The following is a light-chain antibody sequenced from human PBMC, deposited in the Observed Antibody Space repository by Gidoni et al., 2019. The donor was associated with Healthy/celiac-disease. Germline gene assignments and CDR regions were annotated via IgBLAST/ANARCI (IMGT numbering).Light chain of an antibody. J-gene: IGKJ2*01. CDR1: QSVSSY. CDR2: DAS. CDR3: QQRSNWPPVYT. V-gene: IGKV3-11*01. Sequence: EIVLTPSPATLSLSPGEIANLSCRASQSVSSYLAWYQQTPGQAPRLLIYDASTRATGIPARFSGSGSGTDFTLTISSLEPEDFAVYYCQQRSNWPPVYTFGQGTKLEIK.